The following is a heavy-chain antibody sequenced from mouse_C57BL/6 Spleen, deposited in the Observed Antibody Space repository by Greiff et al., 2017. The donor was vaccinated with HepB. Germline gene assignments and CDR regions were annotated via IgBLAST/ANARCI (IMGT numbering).Heavy chain of an antibody. J-gene: IGHJ4*01. Sequence: VQLKQSGPELVKPGASVKIPCKASGYTFTDYNMDWVKQSHGKSLEWIGDINPNNGGTIYNQKFKGKATLTVDKSSSTAYMELRSLTSEDTAVYYCARPYYSKRYYAMDYWGQGTSVTVSS. CDR1: GYTFTDYN. D-gene: IGHD2-5*01. CDR2: INPNNGGT. CDR3: ARPYYSKRYYAMDY. V-gene: IGHV1-18*01.